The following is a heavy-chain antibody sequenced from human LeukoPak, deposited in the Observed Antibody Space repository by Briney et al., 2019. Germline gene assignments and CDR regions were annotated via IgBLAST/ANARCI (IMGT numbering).Heavy chain of an antibody. J-gene: IGHJ4*02. CDR2: IKQDGSEK. V-gene: IGHV3-7*01. CDR1: GFTSSSYW. CDR3: ARDRGSSGWYQFDY. D-gene: IGHD6-19*01. Sequence: TGGSLRLYCAASGFTSSSYWMSWVRQAPEKGLEWVANIKQDGSEKYYVDSVKGRFTISRDNAKNSRYLQMNSLRAEDTAVYYCARDRGSSGWYQFDYWGQGILVTVSS.